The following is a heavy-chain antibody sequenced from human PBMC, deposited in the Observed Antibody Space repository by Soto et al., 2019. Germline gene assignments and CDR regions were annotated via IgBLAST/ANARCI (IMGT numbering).Heavy chain of an antibody. CDR1: GDSVNYYH. CDR2: IFYSGST. J-gene: IGHJ4*02. V-gene: IGHV4-59*02. D-gene: IGHD1-26*01. Sequence: SETLSLTCSVSGDSVNYYHWDWIRQSPEKGLEWIGSIFYSGSTNYNPSFQSRLTLSVDTSNNQFSLKLASLTVADTAVYFWARPSSAPWPFALWGGGTLVPASS. CDR3: ARPSSAPWPFAL.